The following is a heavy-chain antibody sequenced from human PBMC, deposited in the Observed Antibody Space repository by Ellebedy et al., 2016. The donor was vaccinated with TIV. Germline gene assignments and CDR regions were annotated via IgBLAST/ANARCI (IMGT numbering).Heavy chain of an antibody. Sequence: ASVKVSCKASGGTFSSYAISWVRQAPGQGLEWMGGIIPIFGTASYAQKFQGRVTITADESTSTAYMELSSLRSEDTAVYYCARDSGDTAMVPNWYFDLWGRGTLVTVSS. J-gene: IGHJ2*01. CDR2: IIPIFGTA. CDR3: ARDSGDTAMVPNWYFDL. V-gene: IGHV1-69*13. D-gene: IGHD5-18*01. CDR1: GGTFSSYA.